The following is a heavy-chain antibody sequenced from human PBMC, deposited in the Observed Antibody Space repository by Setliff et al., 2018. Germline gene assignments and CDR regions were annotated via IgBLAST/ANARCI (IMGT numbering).Heavy chain of an antibody. J-gene: IGHJ4*02. CDR2: IWHDGGDK. V-gene: IGHV3-33*08. CDR1: GFTFSNYR. CDR3: ARTCSGSGCYAGLES. Sequence: GGSLGLSCAASGFTFSNYRMHWVRQAPGKGLEWVAVIWHDGGDKYHADSVKGRFTISRDNSKNTLYLQMNSLRPEDTAVYYCARTCSGSGCYAGLESWGQGTPVTVSS. D-gene: IGHD2-15*01.